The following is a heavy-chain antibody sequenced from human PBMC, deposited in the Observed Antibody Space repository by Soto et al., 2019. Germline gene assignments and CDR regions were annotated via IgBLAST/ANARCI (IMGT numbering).Heavy chain of an antibody. CDR3: ARLTSGPVYFDY. CDR1: GGSISSGGYY. V-gene: IGHV4-31*03. D-gene: IGHD3-10*01. CDR2: IYYSGST. Sequence: QVQLQESGPGLVKPSQTLSLTCTVSGGSISSGGYYWSWIRQHPGKGLEWTGYIYYSGSTYYNPSLKSRVTISVDTSKNQFSLKLSSVTAADTAVYYCARLTSGPVYFDYWGQGTLVTVSS. J-gene: IGHJ4*02.